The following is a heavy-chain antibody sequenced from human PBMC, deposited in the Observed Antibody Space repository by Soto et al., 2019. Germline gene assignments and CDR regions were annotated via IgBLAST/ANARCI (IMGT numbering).Heavy chain of an antibody. CDR2: INHSGST. CDR1: GGSFSGYY. V-gene: IGHV4-34*01. CDR3: ATLRDFDY. Sequence: SETLSLTCAVYGGSFSGYYWSWIRQPPGKGLEWIGEINHSGSTNYNPSLKSRVTISVDTSKNQFSLKLSSVTAADTAVYYCATLRDFDYSDQATLVTVSS. J-gene: IGHJ4*02.